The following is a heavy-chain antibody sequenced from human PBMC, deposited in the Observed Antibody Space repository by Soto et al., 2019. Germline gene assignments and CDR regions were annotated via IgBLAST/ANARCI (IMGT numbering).Heavy chain of an antibody. CDR2: ISKSDYT. Sequence: LRLSCTVSGFAFHNYGINWVRQAPGKGLEWVSSISKSDYTYYSDSVKGRFTISRDNAKNSVSPQMNTLRVEDTAVYYCAREDSIIIPAVSDFWGQGTLVTVSS. CDR1: GFAFHNYG. V-gene: IGHV3-21*01. CDR3: AREDSIIIPAVSDF. D-gene: IGHD2-2*01. J-gene: IGHJ4*02.